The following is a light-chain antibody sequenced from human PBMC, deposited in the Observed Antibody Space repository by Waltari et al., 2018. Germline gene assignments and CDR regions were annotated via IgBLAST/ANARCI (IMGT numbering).Light chain of an antibody. CDR1: NSDVGGYNY. CDR2: GVR. J-gene: IGLJ2*01. Sequence: QSAPTQPPSVSGSPGQSVTISCTGTNSDVGGYNYVSWYQQHPGIAPKLMIYGVRNRPSGVSDRFSGSKSGNTATLTISGLQAEDEADYYCCSCTTTSTLVFGGGTRLTVL. CDR3: CSCTTTSTLV. V-gene: IGLV2-14*01.